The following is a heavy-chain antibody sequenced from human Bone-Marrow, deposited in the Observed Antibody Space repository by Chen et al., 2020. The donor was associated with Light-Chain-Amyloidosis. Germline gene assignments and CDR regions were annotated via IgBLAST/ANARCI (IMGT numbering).Heavy chain of an antibody. CDR3: ARGAVGGTTGV. Sequence: QLQLQESGPGQVKALETLSLTCIVSGNSISRGYFWGWIRQPPGKGLEWIGVLDFYHGGSPYYSPSLKSRVTITADTAKNQFSLNLTTVTAADTATYYCARGAVGGTTGVWGQGTLVTVSS. CDR1: GNSISRGYF. V-gene: IGHV4-38-2*02. D-gene: IGHD1-26*01. CDR2: FYHGGSP. J-gene: IGHJ4*02.